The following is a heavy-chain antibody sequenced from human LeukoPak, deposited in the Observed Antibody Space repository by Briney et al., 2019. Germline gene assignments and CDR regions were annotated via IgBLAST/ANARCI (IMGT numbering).Heavy chain of an antibody. CDR2: ITGSGGST. J-gene: IGHJ4*02. D-gene: IGHD3-10*01. CDR1: GFTFSSYA. Sequence: GGSLRLSCVASGFTFSSYAMSWVRQAPGKGLEWVSAITGSGGSTYYADSVKGRFTISRDSSKNTLYLQMNILRAEDTAVYYCATTRGVRGAPDYWGQGTLVTVSS. CDR3: ATTRGVRGAPDY. V-gene: IGHV3-23*01.